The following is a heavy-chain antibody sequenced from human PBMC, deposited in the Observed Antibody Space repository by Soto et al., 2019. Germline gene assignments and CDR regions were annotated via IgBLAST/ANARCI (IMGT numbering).Heavy chain of an antibody. CDR1: GFTFSSYA. CDR2: ISGSGGST. J-gene: IGHJ6*02. CDR3: ARDMPPRCSSISCYVEGADYYYYGMDV. D-gene: IGHD2-2*01. Sequence: QPGGSLRLSCAASGFTFSSYAMSWVRQAPGKGLEWVSAISGSGGSTYYADSVKGRFTISRDNSKNTLYLQMNSLRDEDTAVYYCARDMPPRCSSISCYVEGADYYYYGMDVWGQGTTVTVSS. V-gene: IGHV3-23*01.